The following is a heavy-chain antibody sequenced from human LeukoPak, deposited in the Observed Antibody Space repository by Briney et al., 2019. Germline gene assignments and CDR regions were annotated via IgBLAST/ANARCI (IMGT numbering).Heavy chain of an antibody. CDR3: ARQKVEWELLPWSAFDI. CDR2: INPSGGST. D-gene: IGHD1-26*01. J-gene: IGHJ3*02. Sequence: VSVKVSCKASGYTFTTYYMHWVRQAPGQGLEWMGIINPSGGSTTYAQKFQGRVTMTRDTSTSTVYMDLSSLRSEDTAVYYCARQKVEWELLPWSAFDIWGQGTMVTVSS. V-gene: IGHV1-46*01. CDR1: GYTFTTYY.